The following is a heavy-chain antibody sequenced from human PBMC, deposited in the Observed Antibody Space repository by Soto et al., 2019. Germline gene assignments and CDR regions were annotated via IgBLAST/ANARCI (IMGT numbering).Heavy chain of an antibody. D-gene: IGHD2-8*01. CDR3: ATAISMLFVAPDY. CDR1: GYTFTNYP. CDR2: ISAHSGDT. V-gene: IGHV1-18*01. J-gene: IGHJ4*01. Sequence: QVNLVQSGAEVKNPGASVKVSCKASGYTFTNYPLAWVRRAPGHGLEWMGWISAHSGDTHYAQKFQDRVTMTTDTYTNNDSMELRSLNSDNTAVYYLATAISMLFVAPDYWDNGTLVNVSS.